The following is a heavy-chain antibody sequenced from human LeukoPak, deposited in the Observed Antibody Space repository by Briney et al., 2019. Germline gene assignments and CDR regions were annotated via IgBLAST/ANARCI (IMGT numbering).Heavy chain of an antibody. J-gene: IGHJ4*02. CDR1: GGSISSYY. Sequence: SETLSLTCTVSGGSISSYYWSWIRQPPGKGLEWIGYIYYSGSTNYSPSLKSRVTISVDTSKNQFSLKLSSVTAADTAVYYCAGQYCSGGSCQLDYWGQGTLVTVSS. CDR3: AGQYCSGGSCQLDY. D-gene: IGHD2-15*01. CDR2: IYYSGST. V-gene: IGHV4-59*01.